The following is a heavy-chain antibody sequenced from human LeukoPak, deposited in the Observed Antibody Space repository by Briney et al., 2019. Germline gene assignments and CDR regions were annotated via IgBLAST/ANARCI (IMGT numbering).Heavy chain of an antibody. CDR1: GFTFSSYA. CDR2: ISGSGGGT. V-gene: IGHV3-23*01. D-gene: IGHD3-22*01. CDR3: AKGRTMIVVVPMDY. J-gene: IGHJ4*02. Sequence: PGGSLRLSCAASGFTFSSYAMSWVPQAPGRGREWVSAISGSGGGTYYADSVKGRFTISRDNYKNTLYRQMNSLRAEDTAVYYCAKGRTMIVVVPMDYWGQGTLVTVSS.